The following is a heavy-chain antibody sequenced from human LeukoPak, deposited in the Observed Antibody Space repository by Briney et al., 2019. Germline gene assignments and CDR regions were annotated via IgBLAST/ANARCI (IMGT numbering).Heavy chain of an antibody. CDR2: IYYSGST. J-gene: IGHJ4*02. V-gene: IGHV4-39*01. CDR3: ARGPDFWSGPGGYYFDY. D-gene: IGHD3-3*01. Sequence: SETLSLTCTVSGGSISSSSYYWGWFRQPPGKGLEWIGSIYYSGSTYYNPSLKSRVTISVDTSKNQFSLKLSSVTAADTAVYYCARGPDFWSGPGGYYFDYWGQGTLVTVSS. CDR1: GGSISSSSYY.